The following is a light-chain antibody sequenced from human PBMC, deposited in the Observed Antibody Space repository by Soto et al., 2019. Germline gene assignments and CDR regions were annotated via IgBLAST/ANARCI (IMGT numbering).Light chain of an antibody. CDR1: QSVSSY. V-gene: IGKV3-11*01. J-gene: IGKJ4*01. CDR2: DAS. CDR3: QQRVT. Sequence: EIVLTQSPATLSLSPGERATLSCRVSQSVSSYLAWYQQKPGQAPRLLIYDASNRATGIPARFSGSGSGTDFTLTISSLEPEDFAVYYCQQRVTFGGGTKVEIK.